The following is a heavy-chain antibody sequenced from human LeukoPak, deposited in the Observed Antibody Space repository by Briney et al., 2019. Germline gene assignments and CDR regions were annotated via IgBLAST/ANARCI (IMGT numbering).Heavy chain of an antibody. J-gene: IGHJ5*02. Sequence: ATVKVSCKASGYTFTSYGISWVRQAPGQGLEWMGWISAYNGNINYAQKLQGRVSMTTDTSTSTAYMELSSLRSEDTAVYYCARVLGLYYYGSGSYYKGAWFDPWGQGTLVTVSS. V-gene: IGHV1-18*01. D-gene: IGHD3-10*01. CDR1: GYTFTSYG. CDR2: ISAYNGNI. CDR3: ARVLGLYYYGSGSYYKGAWFDP.